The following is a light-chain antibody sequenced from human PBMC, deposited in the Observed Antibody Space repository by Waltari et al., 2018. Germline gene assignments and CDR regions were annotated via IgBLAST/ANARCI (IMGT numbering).Light chain of an antibody. CDR2: GAS. J-gene: IGKJ1*01. CDR1: QSVSRA. Sequence: PGERATVSCMASQSVSRALAWYQQKPGQAPRLLIYGASTRATGIPDRFSGSGSGTDFSLTISRLEPDDFAVYYCQHYLRLPVTFGQGTTVEI. CDR3: QHYLRLPVT. V-gene: IGKV3-20*01.